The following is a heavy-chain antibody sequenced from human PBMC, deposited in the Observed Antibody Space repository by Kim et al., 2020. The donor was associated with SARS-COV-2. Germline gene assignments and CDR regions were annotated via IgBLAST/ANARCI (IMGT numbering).Heavy chain of an antibody. CDR1: GGTFSSYA. J-gene: IGHJ4*02. CDR2: IIPIFGTA. D-gene: IGHD3-10*01. V-gene: IGHV1-69*13. CDR3: ASHRGNYYGSGSYYS. Sequence: SVKVSCKASGGTFSSYAISWVRQAPGQGLEWMGGIIPIFGTANYAQKFQGRVTITADESTSTAYMELSSLRSEDTAVYYCASHRGNYYGSGSYYSWGQGTLVTVSS.